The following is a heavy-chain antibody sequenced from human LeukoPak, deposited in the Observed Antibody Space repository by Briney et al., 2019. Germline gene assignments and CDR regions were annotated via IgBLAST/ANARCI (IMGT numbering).Heavy chain of an antibody. V-gene: IGHV4-61*02. CDR2: IYTSGST. D-gene: IGHD5-12*01. Sequence: SQTLSLTCTVSGGSISSGSYYWSWIRQPAGKGLEWIGRIYTSGSTNYNPSLKSRVTISADTSNNQFSLRLRSVTAADTAVYYCAREITLTGYKFGLGFNYWGQGTLVTVSS. CDR3: AREITLTGYKFGLGFNY. CDR1: GGSISSGSYY. J-gene: IGHJ4*02.